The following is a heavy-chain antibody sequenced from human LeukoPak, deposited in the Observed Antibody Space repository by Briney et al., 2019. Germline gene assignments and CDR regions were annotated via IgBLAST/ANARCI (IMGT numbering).Heavy chain of an antibody. D-gene: IGHD5-18*01. CDR3: ARVIRSQLWFSYYFDY. CDR1: GGTFSSYA. CDR2: IIPIFGTA. J-gene: IGHJ4*02. V-gene: IGHV1-69*06. Sequence: ASVKVSCKASGGTFSSYAISWVRQAPGQGLEWMGGIIPIFGTANYAQKFQGRVAITADKSTSTAYMELSSLRSEDTAVYYCARVIRSQLWFSYYFDYWGQGTLVTVSS.